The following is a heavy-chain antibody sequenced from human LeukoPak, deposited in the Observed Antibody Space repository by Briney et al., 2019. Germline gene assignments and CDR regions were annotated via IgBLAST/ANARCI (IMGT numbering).Heavy chain of an antibody. CDR2: IKQDGSEK. V-gene: IGHV3-7*01. CDR1: GFTFSSYW. CDR3: ARDQDSSDPLPGGGDY. Sequence: GGSLRLSCAASGFTFSSYWMSWVRQAPGKGLEWVANIKQDGSEKYYVDSVKGRFTISRANAKNSLYLQMNSLRAEDTAVYYCARDQDSSDPLPGGGDYWGQGTLVTVSS. J-gene: IGHJ4*02. D-gene: IGHD3-22*01.